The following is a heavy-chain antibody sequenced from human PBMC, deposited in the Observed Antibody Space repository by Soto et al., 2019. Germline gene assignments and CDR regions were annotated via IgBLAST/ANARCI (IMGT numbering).Heavy chain of an antibody. D-gene: IGHD3-22*01. CDR3: ARVPPSYYDSSGYCPFDY. J-gene: IGHJ4*02. Sequence: QVQLVQSGAEVKKPGSSVKVSCTASGGTFSSYAISWVRQAPGQGLEWMVGIIPIFGTANYAQKFQGRVTITADESTSTAYMELSSLRSEDTAVYYCARVPPSYYDSSGYCPFDYWGQGTLVTVSS. V-gene: IGHV1-69*01. CDR2: IIPIFGTA. CDR1: GGTFSSYA.